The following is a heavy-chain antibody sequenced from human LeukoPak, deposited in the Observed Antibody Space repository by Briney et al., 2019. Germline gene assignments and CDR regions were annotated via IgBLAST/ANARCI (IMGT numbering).Heavy chain of an antibody. J-gene: IGHJ3*02. D-gene: IGHD6-13*01. CDR1: GFTVSSNY. CDR2: IYSGGST. CDR3: ARDRDSSWFRRDAFDI. V-gene: IGHV3-66*01. Sequence: GGSLRLSCAASGFTVSSNYMSWVRQPPGKGLEWVSVIYSGGSTYYEDSVKGRFTISRDNSKNTLYLQMNSLRAEDTAVYYCARDRDSSWFRRDAFDIWGQGTMVTVSS.